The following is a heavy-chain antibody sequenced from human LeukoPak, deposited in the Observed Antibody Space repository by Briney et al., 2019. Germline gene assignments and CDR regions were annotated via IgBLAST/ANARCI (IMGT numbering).Heavy chain of an antibody. CDR2: INHSGST. V-gene: IGHV4-34*01. Sequence: PSETLSLTCAVYGGSFSGYYWSWIRQPPGKGLEWIGEINHSGSTNYNPSLKSRVTISVDTSKNQFSLKLSSVTAADTAVYYCAKAVYPMIVVVTSMDVWGQGTTVTVSS. D-gene: IGHD3-22*01. J-gene: IGHJ6*02. CDR1: GGSFSGYY. CDR3: AKAVYPMIVVVTSMDV.